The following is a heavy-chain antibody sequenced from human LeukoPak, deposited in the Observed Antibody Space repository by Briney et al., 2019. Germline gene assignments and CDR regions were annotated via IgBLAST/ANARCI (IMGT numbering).Heavy chain of an antibody. J-gene: IGHJ6*03. CDR2: IKQDGSEK. CDR3: ARDSMVRGVINYYYYMDV. D-gene: IGHD3-10*01. Sequence: GGSLRLSCAASGFTFSSYWMSWVRQAPGKGLEWVANIKQDGSEKYYVDSVKGRFTISGDNAKNSLYLQMNSLRAEDTAVYYCARDSMVRGVINYYYYMDVWGKGTTVTVSS. V-gene: IGHV3-7*01. CDR1: GFTFSSYW.